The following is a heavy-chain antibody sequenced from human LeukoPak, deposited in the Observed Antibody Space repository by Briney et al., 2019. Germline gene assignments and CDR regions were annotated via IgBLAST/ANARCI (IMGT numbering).Heavy chain of an antibody. CDR2: IKQDGSEK. CDR1: GFTFSSYW. CDR3: ARTYFTGEGDAFDI. D-gene: IGHD2-8*02. V-gene: IGHV3-7*01. Sequence: GGSLRLSCAASGFTFSSYWMSWVRQAPGKGLEWVANIKQDGSEKYYVDSVKGRFTISRDNAKNSLYLQMNSLRAEDTAVYYCARTYFTGEGDAFDIWGQGTMVTVSS. J-gene: IGHJ3*02.